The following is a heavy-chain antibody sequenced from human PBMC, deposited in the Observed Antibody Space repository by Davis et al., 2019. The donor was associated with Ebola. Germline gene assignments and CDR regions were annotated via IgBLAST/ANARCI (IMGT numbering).Heavy chain of an antibody. D-gene: IGHD1-26*01. Sequence: PSETLSLTCTVSGGSITTDNYWPWIRQPPGKGLEWIGHIYNSGYTFYTPSLKSRLIMSISTSENRLSLRLNSVTAADTAVYYCARVWGGSYYPAFDLWGQGILVTVSS. CDR2: IYNSGYT. CDR1: GGSITTDNY. V-gene: IGHV4-30-4*01. J-gene: IGHJ4*02. CDR3: ARVWGGSYYPAFDL.